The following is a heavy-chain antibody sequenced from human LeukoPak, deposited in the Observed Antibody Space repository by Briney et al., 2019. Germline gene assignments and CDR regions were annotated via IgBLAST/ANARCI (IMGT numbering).Heavy chain of an antibody. CDR3: SRSTYQGADYYHSSYYFYFYHGMDV. CDR1: GGSISSYY. J-gene: IGHJ6*02. D-gene: IGHD3-22*01. CDR2: IYYSGST. Sequence: SETLSLTCTVCGGSISSYYWRWLRQPPGKGLEGIGYIYYSGSTNYNPSLTSRVTISVDTSKNQISLKMTSVTAADTAVYYCSRSTYQGADYYHSSYYFYFYHGMDVWGQGTTVTVSS. V-gene: IGHV4-59*08.